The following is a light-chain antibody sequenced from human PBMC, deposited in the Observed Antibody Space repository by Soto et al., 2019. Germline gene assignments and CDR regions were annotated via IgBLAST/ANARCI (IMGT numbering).Light chain of an antibody. J-gene: IGLJ1*01. V-gene: IGLV1-44*01. Sequence: QSVLTQPPSASGTPGQRVTIACSGSSYNIGSNTVNWYQQLPGTAPKLLIYNNQRPSGVPDRFSGAKSGTSASLAISGLQSEDEADYNCAAWDDSLNGLVFGTGTKVTVL. CDR2: NN. CDR1: SYNIGSNT. CDR3: AAWDDSLNGLV.